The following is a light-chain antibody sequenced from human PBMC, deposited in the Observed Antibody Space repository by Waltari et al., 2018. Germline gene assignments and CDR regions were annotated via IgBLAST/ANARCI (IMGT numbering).Light chain of an antibody. CDR3: QSYDSNFWV. J-gene: IGLJ3*02. V-gene: IGLV6-57*01. CDR2: EDN. Sequence: FMLTQPHSGAESPGTTVTISFTRSRRSIASNSVQWYQQRPGSFPTTVIYEDNQRASGVPDRFSGSIDTSSNSASLTISGLKTEDEADYYCQSYDSNFWVFGGGTKLTVL. CDR1: RRSIASNS.